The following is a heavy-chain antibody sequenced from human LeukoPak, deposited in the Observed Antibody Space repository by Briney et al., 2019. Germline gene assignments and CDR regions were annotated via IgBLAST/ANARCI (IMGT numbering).Heavy chain of an antibody. CDR1: GYTFSTYG. Sequence: GGSLRLSCAASGYTFSTYGMTWVRQAPGKGPEWVSGINGNGETTKYADSVKGRFTISRDNTKNSVYLQMSSLRAEDTAVYYCAREVWGPEYWGQGTLVTVSS. D-gene: IGHD1-14*01. CDR3: AREVWGPEY. CDR2: INGNGETT. J-gene: IGHJ4*02. V-gene: IGHV3-23*01.